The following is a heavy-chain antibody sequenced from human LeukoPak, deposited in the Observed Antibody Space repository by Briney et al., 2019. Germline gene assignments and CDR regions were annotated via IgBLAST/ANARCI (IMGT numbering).Heavy chain of an antibody. CDR2: IYYSGST. Sequence: PGGSLRLSCAASGFTFSSYAMSWVRQAPGKGLEWIGSIYYSGSTYYNPSLKSRVTISVDTSKNQFSLKLSSVTAADTAVYYCAKAMYYDILTAPLKGWGQGTLVTVSS. J-gene: IGHJ4*02. D-gene: IGHD3-9*01. CDR1: GFTFSSYA. CDR3: AKAMYYDILTAPLKG. V-gene: IGHV4-38-2*01.